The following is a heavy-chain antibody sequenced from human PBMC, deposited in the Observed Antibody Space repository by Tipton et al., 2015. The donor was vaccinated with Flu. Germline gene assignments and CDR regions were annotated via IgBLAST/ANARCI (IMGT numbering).Heavy chain of an antibody. CDR3: ARDASTRPHDFGDHAVGY. V-gene: IGHV3-74*01. Sequence: SLRLSCAASGFTFSNYWMHWVRQAPGKGLVWVSRINSDGSSTNYADSVKGRFTISRDNAKNTLYLQMNSLRAEDTAVYYCARDASTRPHDFGDHAVGYWGQGTLVTVSS. CDR2: INSDGSST. CDR1: GFTFSNYW. J-gene: IGHJ4*02. D-gene: IGHD4-17*01.